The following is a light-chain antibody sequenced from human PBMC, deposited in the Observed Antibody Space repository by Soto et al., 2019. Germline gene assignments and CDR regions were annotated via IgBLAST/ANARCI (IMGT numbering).Light chain of an antibody. CDR1: SSDVGGYNY. Sequence: QSVLTQPASVSGSPGQSITISCTGTSSDVGGYNYVSWYQQHPGKAPKLLIYGVSNRPSGVSDRFSGSKSGNTASLTISGLQAEDEADYYCISYRSRSAPHYVFGTGTKVTVL. CDR2: GVS. CDR3: ISYRSRSAPHYV. V-gene: IGLV2-14*01. J-gene: IGLJ1*01.